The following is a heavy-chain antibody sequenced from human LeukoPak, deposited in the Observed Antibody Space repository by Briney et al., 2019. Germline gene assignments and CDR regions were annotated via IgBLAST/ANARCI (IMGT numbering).Heavy chain of an antibody. CDR2: MYGNGIT. CDR1: GGSMYNYY. D-gene: IGHD3-22*01. Sequence: SETLSLTCTVSGGSMYNYYWNWIRQPPGKGLEWIGYMYGNGITNYSPSLRSRGTISIATSKNQFSLRLTSVTAADTAMYYCARRAYYDSNGYHPTSGYFDLWGRGTVVSVSS. V-gene: IGHV4-4*08. CDR3: ARRAYYDSNGYHPTSGYFDL. J-gene: IGHJ2*01.